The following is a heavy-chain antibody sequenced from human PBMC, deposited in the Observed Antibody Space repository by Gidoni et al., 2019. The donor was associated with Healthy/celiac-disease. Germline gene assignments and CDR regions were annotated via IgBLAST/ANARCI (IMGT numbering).Heavy chain of an antibody. CDR2: IYYSGST. D-gene: IGHD3-10*01. CDR3: ARGTGSGTYFDY. J-gene: IGHJ4*02. V-gene: IGHV4-31*03. CDR1: AGSISRGGYY. Sequence: QLQLQESGPGLVTPSQPLSLPCHVSAGSISRGGYYWSGIRQNPGKGLEWIGYIYYSGSTYYNPSLKSRVTISVDTSKNQFSLKLSSVTAADTAVYDCARGTGSGTYFDYWGQGTLVTVSS.